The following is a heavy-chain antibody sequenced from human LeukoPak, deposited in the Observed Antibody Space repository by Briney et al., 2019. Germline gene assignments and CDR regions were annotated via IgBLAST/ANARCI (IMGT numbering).Heavy chain of an antibody. Sequence: GGSLRLSCAASGFTFSSYAMHWVRQAPGKGLEWVAVISYDGSNKYYADSVKGRFTISRDNSKNTLYLQMNSLRAEDTAVYYCAREEIGGMTTVTGWFDPWGQGTLVTVSS. J-gene: IGHJ5*02. CDR1: GFTFSSYA. V-gene: IGHV3-30-3*01. CDR3: AREEIGGMTTVTGWFDP. CDR2: ISYDGSNK. D-gene: IGHD4-17*01.